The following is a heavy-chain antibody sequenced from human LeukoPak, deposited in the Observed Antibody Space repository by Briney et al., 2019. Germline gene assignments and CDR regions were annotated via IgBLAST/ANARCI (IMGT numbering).Heavy chain of an antibody. D-gene: IGHD2-15*01. CDR1: GFMFDDSA. V-gene: IGHV3-43*02. CDR2: ISGDGVST. CDR3: AKEGYSHTSNYFDN. Sequence: PGGSLRLSCAASGFMFDDSAMHWVRQAPGKGREWVSLISGDGVSTFYADSVKGWFTISRDNSKNSLSLQMDSLTTEDTALYYCAKEGYSHTSNYFDNWGQGILVTVSS. J-gene: IGHJ4*02.